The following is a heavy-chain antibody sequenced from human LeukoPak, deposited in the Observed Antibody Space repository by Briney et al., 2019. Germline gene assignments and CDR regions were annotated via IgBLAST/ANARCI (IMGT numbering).Heavy chain of an antibody. J-gene: IGHJ4*02. V-gene: IGHV4-59*11. CDR2: IYYSGNT. Sequence: SETLSLTCTVSGGSISSHYWSWIRQPPGKGLEWIGYIYYSGNTNYNPSLKSRVTISVDTSKNQFSLKLSSVTAADTAVYYCARVGGSMDPFDYWGQGTLVTVSS. CDR1: GGSISSHY. CDR3: ARVGGSMDPFDY. D-gene: IGHD2/OR15-2a*01.